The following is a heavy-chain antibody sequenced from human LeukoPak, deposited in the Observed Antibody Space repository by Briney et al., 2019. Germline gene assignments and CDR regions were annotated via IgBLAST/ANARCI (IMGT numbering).Heavy chain of an antibody. CDR3: ARMVYNWNYETYNWFDP. CDR1: GGSFSGYY. V-gene: IGHV4-34*01. Sequence: SETLSLTCAVYGGSFSGYYWSWIRQPPGKGLEWIGEINHSGSTNYNPSLKSRVTISVDTSKNQFSLKLSSVTAADTAVYYCARMVYNWNYETYNWFDPWGQGTLATVSS. CDR2: INHSGST. D-gene: IGHD1-7*01. J-gene: IGHJ5*02.